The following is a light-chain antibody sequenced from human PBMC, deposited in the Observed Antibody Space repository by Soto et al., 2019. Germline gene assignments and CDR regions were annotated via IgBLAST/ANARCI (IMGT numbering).Light chain of an antibody. J-gene: IGKJ4*01. CDR1: HSISHSSNNRNY. CDR2: WAS. V-gene: IGKV4-1*01. CDR3: QEYYSSRLT. Sequence: DFVMTQSPDSVAVSLGERATINCKSSHSISHSSNNRNYLAWYQVKSGQPPKLVINWASARASGVPDRFSGSRSGTDFTLTISSLQAEDVAVYYCQEYYSSRLTFGGGTKVEIK.